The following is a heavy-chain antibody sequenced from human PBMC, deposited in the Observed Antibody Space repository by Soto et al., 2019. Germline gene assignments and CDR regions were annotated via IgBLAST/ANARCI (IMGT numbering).Heavy chain of an antibody. Sequence: QVQLQESGPGLVKPSETLSLTCTVSGGSISSYYWSWIRQPPGKGLEWIGYIYYSGSTNYNPSLKSRVTISVDTSKNQFSLKLSSVTAADTAVYYCARENYYDSSANGMDVWGQGTTFTVSS. D-gene: IGHD3-22*01. V-gene: IGHV4-59*01. J-gene: IGHJ6*02. CDR1: GGSISSYY. CDR3: ARENYYDSSANGMDV. CDR2: IYYSGST.